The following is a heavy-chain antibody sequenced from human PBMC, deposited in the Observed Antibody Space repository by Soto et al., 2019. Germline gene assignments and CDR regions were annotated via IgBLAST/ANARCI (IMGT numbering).Heavy chain of an antibody. V-gene: IGHV3-23*01. CDR3: AKSPGMYYYDSSGYYHYDY. Sequence: GSLRLSCAASGFTFSSYAMSWVRQAPGKGLEWVSAISGSGVSTYYADSVKGRFTISRDNSKNRLYLQMNSLRAEDTAVYYCAKSPGMYYYDSSGYYHYDYWGQGTLVTVSS. CDR1: GFTFSSYA. D-gene: IGHD3-22*01. CDR2: ISGSGVST. J-gene: IGHJ4*02.